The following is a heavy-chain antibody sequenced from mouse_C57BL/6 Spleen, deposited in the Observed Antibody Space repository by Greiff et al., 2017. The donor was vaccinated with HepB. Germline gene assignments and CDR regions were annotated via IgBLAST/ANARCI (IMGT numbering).Heavy chain of an antibody. Sequence: VQLQQSGAELARPGASVKLSCKASGYTFTSYGISWVKQRTGQGLEWIGEIYPRSGNTYYNEKFKGKATLTADKSSSTAYMDLGSLTSEDSAVYFCARGNYSNYYYYAMDYWGQGTSVTVSS. J-gene: IGHJ4*01. CDR1: GYTFTSYG. V-gene: IGHV1-81*01. CDR2: IYPRSGNT. CDR3: ARGNYSNYYYYAMDY. D-gene: IGHD2-5*01.